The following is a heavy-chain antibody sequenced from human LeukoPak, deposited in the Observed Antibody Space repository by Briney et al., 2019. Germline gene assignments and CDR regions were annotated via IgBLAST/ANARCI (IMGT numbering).Heavy chain of an antibody. CDR2: ISTTVSRI. Sequence: PGGSLRLSCAGSGFTFSNYEMNWVRQAPGKGLEWVSYISTTVSRIYYADSVKGRFTISRDNAKNSLYLEMHSLRAEDTAVYYCARGHKWFDPWGQGTLVTVSS. CDR1: GFTFSNYE. CDR3: ARGHKWFDP. V-gene: IGHV3-48*03. J-gene: IGHJ5*02.